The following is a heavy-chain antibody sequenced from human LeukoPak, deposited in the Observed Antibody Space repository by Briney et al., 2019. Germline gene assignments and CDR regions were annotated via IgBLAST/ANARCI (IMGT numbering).Heavy chain of an antibody. D-gene: IGHD4-17*01. CDR1: GYSFTSYW. J-gene: IGHJ4*02. Sequence: AGESLKISCKSSGYSFTSYWISWVRQMPGKGLEWMGIIYPGDSDTRYSPSFQGQVTISADKSISTAYLQWSSLKASDTAMYYCARQNGDYGRRYYFDYWGQGTLVTVSS. V-gene: IGHV5-51*01. CDR3: ARQNGDYGRRYYFDY. CDR2: IYPGDSDT.